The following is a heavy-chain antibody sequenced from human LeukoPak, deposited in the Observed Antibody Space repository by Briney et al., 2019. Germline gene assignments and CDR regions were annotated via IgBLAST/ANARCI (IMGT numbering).Heavy chain of an antibody. J-gene: IGHJ5*02. V-gene: IGHV3-7*03. CDR2: IKLDGSEK. Sequence: GGSLRLSCAASGFTFSSYWMTWVRQAPGKGLEWVANIKLDGSEKYYVDSVKGRFTISRDNAKSSLYLQMNSLRAEDTAVYYCATGHYYGSGRLDPWGQGTLVTVSS. CDR1: GFTFSSYW. CDR3: ATGHYYGSGRLDP. D-gene: IGHD3-10*01.